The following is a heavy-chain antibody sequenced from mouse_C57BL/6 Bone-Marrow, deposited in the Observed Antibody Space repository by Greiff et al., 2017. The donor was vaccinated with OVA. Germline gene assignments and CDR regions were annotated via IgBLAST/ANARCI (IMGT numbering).Heavy chain of an antibody. V-gene: IGHV1-76*01. D-gene: IGHD3-2*02. CDR2: IYPGSGNT. CDR3: ARKLRLHYAMDY. Sequence: VQRVESGAELVRPGASVKLSCKASGYTFTDYYINWVKQRPGQGLEWIARIYPGSGNTYYNEKFKGKATLTAEKSSSTAYMQLSSLTSEDSAVYFCARKLRLHYAMDYWGQGTSVTVSS. CDR1: GYTFTDYY. J-gene: IGHJ4*01.